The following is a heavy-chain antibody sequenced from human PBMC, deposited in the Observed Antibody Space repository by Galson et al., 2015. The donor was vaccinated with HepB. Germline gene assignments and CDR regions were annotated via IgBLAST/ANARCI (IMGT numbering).Heavy chain of an antibody. CDR2: IYPGDSDA. J-gene: IGHJ3*02. CDR3: ARRGYCSGGSCFSHAFVI. V-gene: IGHV5-51*01. D-gene: IGHD2-15*01. Sequence: QSGAEVKKPGESLKISCKGSGYTFTTYWIAWVRQMPGKGLEWMGVIYPGDSDARYSPSFQGQVTISADKSISTAYLQWSSLRASDTAIYYCARRGYCSGGSCFSHAFVIWGQGTMVTVSS. CDR1: GYTFTTYW.